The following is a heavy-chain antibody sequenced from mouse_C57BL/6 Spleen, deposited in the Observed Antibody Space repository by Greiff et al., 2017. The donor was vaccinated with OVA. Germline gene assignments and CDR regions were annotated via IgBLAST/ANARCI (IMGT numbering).Heavy chain of an antibody. CDR3: ARSGDYDGEDFDY. V-gene: IGHV1-61*01. CDR1: GYTFTSYW. J-gene: IGHJ2*01. D-gene: IGHD2-4*01. CDR2: IYSSDSET. Sequence: VQLQQPGAELVRPGSSVKLSCKASGYTFTSYWMDWVKQRPGQGLEWIGNIYSSDSETHYNQKFKDKATLTVDKSSSTAYMQLSSLTSEDAAVYYCARSGDYDGEDFDYWGQGTTLTVSS.